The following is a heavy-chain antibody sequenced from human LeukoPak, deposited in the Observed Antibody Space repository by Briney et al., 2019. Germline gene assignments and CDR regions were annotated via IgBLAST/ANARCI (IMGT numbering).Heavy chain of an antibody. V-gene: IGHV3-15*01. CDR3: TTAHALGRNFNGDY. D-gene: IGHD3-10*01. J-gene: IGHJ4*02. CDR2: IKSRSSGETT. Sequence: GGSLGLSCTASGLNFRNAWMSWVRQAPGKGLEWIGRIKSRSSGETTDYAAPVRGRFTISRDDSKNTLYMQMNGLQTEDTAVYYCTTAHALGRNFNGDYWGQGTLVTVSS. CDR1: GLNFRNAW.